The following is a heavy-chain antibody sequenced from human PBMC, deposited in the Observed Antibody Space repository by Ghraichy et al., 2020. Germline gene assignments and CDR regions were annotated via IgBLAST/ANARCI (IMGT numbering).Heavy chain of an antibody. CDR1: GFTFSSYG. CDR3: AKAQYCSSTSCYDYFDY. V-gene: IGHV3-30*18. J-gene: IGHJ4*02. D-gene: IGHD2-2*01. CDR2: ISYDGSNK. Sequence: GGSLRLSCAASGFTFSSYGMHWVRQAPGKGLEWVAVISYDGSNKYYADSVKGRFTISRDNSKNTLYLQMNSLRAEDTAVYYCAKAQYCSSTSCYDYFDYWGQGTLVTVSS.